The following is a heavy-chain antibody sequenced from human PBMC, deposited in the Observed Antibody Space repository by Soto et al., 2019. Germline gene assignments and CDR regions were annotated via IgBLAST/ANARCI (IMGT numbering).Heavy chain of an antibody. Sequence: PSETLSLTCTVSGGSISSSSYYWGWIRHPPGKGLEWIGSIYYSGITYYNPSLKSRVTISVDTSKNQFSLKLSSVTAADTAVYYCAIDSSSWSTNNWFDPWGQGTLVTVSS. V-gene: IGHV4-39*02. CDR3: AIDSSSWSTNNWFDP. CDR1: GGSISSSSYY. D-gene: IGHD6-13*01. J-gene: IGHJ5*02. CDR2: IYYSGIT.